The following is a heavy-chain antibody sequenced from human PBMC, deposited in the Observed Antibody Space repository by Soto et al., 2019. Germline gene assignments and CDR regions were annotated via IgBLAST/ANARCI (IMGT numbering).Heavy chain of an antibody. J-gene: IGHJ4*02. Sequence: ASVKVSCKASGGTFISYAISWVRQAPGQGLEWMGGINPGNGNTKYSQKFQGRVTITRDKSASTAYMELSSLRSEDTAVYYCARDTYYYDSSGYHYWGQGTLVTVSS. CDR2: INPGNGNT. V-gene: IGHV1-3*01. CDR3: ARDTYYYDSSGYHY. D-gene: IGHD3-22*01. CDR1: GGTFISYA.